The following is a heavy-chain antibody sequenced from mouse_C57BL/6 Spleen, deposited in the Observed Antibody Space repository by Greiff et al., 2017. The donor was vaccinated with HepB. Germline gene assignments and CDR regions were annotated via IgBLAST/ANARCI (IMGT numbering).Heavy chain of an antibody. CDR3: ARGLTTVVAKEAMDY. J-gene: IGHJ4*01. D-gene: IGHD1-1*01. Sequence: VQLVESGAELMKPGASVKLSCKATGYTFTGYWIEWVKQRPGHGLEWIGEILPGNGSTNYNEKFKGKATFTADTSSNTAYMQLSSLTTEDSAIYYCARGLTTVVAKEAMDYWGQGTSVTVSS. CDR2: ILPGNGST. CDR1: GYTFTGYW. V-gene: IGHV1-9*01.